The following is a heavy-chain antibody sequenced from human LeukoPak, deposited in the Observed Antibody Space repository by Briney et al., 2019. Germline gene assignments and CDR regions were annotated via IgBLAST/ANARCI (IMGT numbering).Heavy chain of an antibody. Sequence: ASVKVSCKASGGTFSSYAISWVRQAPGQGLEWMGGIIPIFGTANYAQEFQGRVTITADESTSTAYMELSSLRSEDTAVYYCARDRDCSSTSCLAPWFDPWGQGTLVTVSS. J-gene: IGHJ5*02. V-gene: IGHV1-69*13. CDR1: GGTFSSYA. CDR3: ARDRDCSSTSCLAPWFDP. D-gene: IGHD2-2*01. CDR2: IIPIFGTA.